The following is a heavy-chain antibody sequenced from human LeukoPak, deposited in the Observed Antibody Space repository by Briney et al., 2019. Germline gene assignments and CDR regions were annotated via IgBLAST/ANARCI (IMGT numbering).Heavy chain of an antibody. Sequence: SETLSLTCSVSGGSISPRDFSWGWIRQPPGKGLEWIGSVYHSGNTYYSPSLKSRLTLYVDSSKTQLSLRLASVTAADAAFYYCARTPDYRGHLALWGQGILVT. V-gene: IGHV4-39*01. CDR1: GGSISPRDFS. CDR3: ARTPDYRGHLAL. D-gene: IGHD4-4*01. J-gene: IGHJ4*02. CDR2: VYHSGNT.